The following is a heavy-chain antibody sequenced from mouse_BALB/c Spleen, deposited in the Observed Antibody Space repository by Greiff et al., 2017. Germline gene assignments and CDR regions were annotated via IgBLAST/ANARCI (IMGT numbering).Heavy chain of an antibody. D-gene: IGHD2-1*01. CDR2: ISDGGSYT. J-gene: IGHJ3*01. CDR1: GFTFSDYY. Sequence: VQLKESGGGLVKPGGSLKLSCAASGFTFSDYYMYWVRQTPEKRLEWVATISDGGSYTYYPDSVKGRFTISRDNAKNNLYLQMSSLKSEDTAMYYCARDGDGNYDWFAYWGQGTLVTVSA. V-gene: IGHV5-4*02. CDR3: ARDGDGNYDWFAY.